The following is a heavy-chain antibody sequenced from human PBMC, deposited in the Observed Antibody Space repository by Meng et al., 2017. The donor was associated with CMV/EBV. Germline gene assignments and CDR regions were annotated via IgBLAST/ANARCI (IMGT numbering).Heavy chain of an antibody. CDR1: GFSFSSYA. D-gene: IGHD4-17*01. J-gene: IGHJ4*02. CDR3: ARDRGDYLYYFDY. V-gene: IGHV3-30-3*01. CDR2: ISDDGSNE. Sequence: VGSGGGVVQPGRSVGLFRSASGFSFSSYAMHWVRQAPGKGREWVAVISDDGSNEYYADSVKGRFTISRDNSKNTLYLQMNSLRAEDTAVYYCARDRGDYLYYFDYWGQGTLVTVSS.